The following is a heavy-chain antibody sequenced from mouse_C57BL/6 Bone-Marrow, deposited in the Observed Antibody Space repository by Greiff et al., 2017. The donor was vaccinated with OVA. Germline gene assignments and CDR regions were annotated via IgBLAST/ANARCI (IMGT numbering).Heavy chain of an antibody. V-gene: IGHV1-64*01. CDR1: GYTFTSYW. CDR2: IHPNSGST. Sequence: QVQLQQPGAELVKPGASVKLSCKASGYTFTSYWMHWVKQRPGQGLEWIGMIHPNSGSTNYNEKFKSKATLTVDKSSSTAYMQLSSLTSEDSAVYYCARRLRLRGFAYWGQGTLVTVSA. J-gene: IGHJ3*01. D-gene: IGHD3-2*02. CDR3: ARRLRLRGFAY.